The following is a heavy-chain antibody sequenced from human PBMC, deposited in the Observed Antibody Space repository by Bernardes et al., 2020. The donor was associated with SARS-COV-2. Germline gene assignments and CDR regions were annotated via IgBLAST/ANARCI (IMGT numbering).Heavy chain of an antibody. Sequence: GGSLRLSCAASGFTFSSYGMHWVRQAPGKGLEWVAVISYDGSNKYYADSVKGRFTISRDNSKNTLYLQMNSLRAEDTAVYYCAKAYDWVFGVVVANSYGMDVWGQGTTVTVSS. CDR3: AKAYDWVFGVVVANSYGMDV. CDR2: ISYDGSNK. CDR1: GFTFSSYG. J-gene: IGHJ6*02. V-gene: IGHV3-30*18. D-gene: IGHD3-3*01.